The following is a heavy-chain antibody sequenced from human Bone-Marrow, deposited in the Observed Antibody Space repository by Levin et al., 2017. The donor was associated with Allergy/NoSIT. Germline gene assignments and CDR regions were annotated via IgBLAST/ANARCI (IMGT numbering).Heavy chain of an antibody. CDR2: IYYSGST. D-gene: IGHD3-10*01. CDR1: GGSISSSSYY. J-gene: IGHJ4*02. Sequence: SETLSLTCTVSGGSISSSSYYWGWIRQPPGKGLEWIGSIYYSGSTYYNPSLKSRVTISVDTSKNQFSLKLSSVTAADTAVYYCARKLYPGTTIDYWGQGTLVTVSS. V-gene: IGHV4-39*01. CDR3: ARKLYPGTTIDY.